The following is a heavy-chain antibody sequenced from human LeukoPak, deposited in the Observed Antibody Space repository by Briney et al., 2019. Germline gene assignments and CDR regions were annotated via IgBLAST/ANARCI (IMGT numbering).Heavy chain of an antibody. V-gene: IGHV1-69*05. CDR2: IIPIFGTA. Sequence: SVKVSCKASGGTFSSYAISWVRQAPGQGLEWMGRIIPIFGTANYAQKFQGRVTITTDESTSTAYMELSSLRSEDTAVYCCARVSSPSSGYYLGPYGAFDIWGQGTMVTVSS. D-gene: IGHD3-22*01. J-gene: IGHJ3*02. CDR3: ARVSSPSSGYYLGPYGAFDI. CDR1: GGTFSSYA.